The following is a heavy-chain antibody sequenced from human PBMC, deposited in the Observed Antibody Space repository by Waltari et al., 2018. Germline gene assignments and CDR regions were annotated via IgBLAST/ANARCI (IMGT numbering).Heavy chain of an antibody. CDR1: GYTFTSYA. J-gene: IGHJ6*02. D-gene: IGHD4-17*01. CDR3: ARGLNGDYHYYYYGMDV. V-gene: IGHV1-3*01. Sequence: QVQLVQSGAEVKKPGASVKVSCKASGYTFTSYAMHWVRQAPGQRLEWMGWINAGNGNTKYSQKFHGRVTITRDTSASTAYMELSSLRSEDTAVYYCARGLNGDYHYYYYGMDVWGQGTTVTVSS. CDR2: INAGNGNT.